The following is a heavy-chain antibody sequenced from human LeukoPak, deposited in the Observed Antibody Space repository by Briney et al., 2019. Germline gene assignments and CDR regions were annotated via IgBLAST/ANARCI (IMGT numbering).Heavy chain of an antibody. Sequence: PGGSLRLSCVASGFNFSNFGMNWVRQAPGKGLEWVAVIWYDGSNKYYADSVKGRFAISRDDSKNTLYLQMNSLRVEDTAVYYCARDRSVLWFDPWGQGTLVTVSS. CDR2: IWYDGSNK. CDR1: GFNFSNFG. J-gene: IGHJ5*02. V-gene: IGHV3-33*01. CDR3: ARDRSVLWFDP. D-gene: IGHD3-10*02.